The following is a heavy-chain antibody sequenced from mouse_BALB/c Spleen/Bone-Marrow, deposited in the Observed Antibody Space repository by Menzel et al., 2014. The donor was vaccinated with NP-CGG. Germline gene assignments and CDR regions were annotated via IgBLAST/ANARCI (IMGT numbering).Heavy chain of an antibody. CDR1: GFTFSNYG. CDR3: GRHENDEGYAMDY. Sequence: EVMLVESGGDLVKPGGSLKLSCAASGFTFSNYGMSWVRQTPDKRLEWVATISSGGSYTYFPDSVRGRFTISRDNAKNAMYMQVGSLTSKDTAMYYCGRHENDEGYAMDYRRLGTAVTV. CDR2: ISSGGSYT. V-gene: IGHV5-6*02. D-gene: IGHD2-12*01. J-gene: IGHJ4*01.